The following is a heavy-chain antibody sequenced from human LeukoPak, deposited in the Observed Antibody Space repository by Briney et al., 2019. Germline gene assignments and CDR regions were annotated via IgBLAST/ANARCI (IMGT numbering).Heavy chain of an antibody. Sequence: GGSLRLSCEGSGFSVSTKYMNWVRQAPGKGLEWVSILYSGSSTYYTDSVKGRFTVSRDDSKNTLYLHMNSLGVEDTAVYCARVGDHYHWYLDVWGRGTQVTVSS. CDR2: LYSGSST. CDR3: ARVGDHYHWYLDV. V-gene: IGHV3-53*01. D-gene: IGHD3-10*01. CDR1: GFSVSTKY. J-gene: IGHJ2*01.